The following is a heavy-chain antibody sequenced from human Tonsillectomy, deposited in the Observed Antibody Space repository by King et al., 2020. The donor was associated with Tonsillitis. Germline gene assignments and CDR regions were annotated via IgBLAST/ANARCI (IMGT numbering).Heavy chain of an antibody. J-gene: IGHJ4*02. D-gene: IGHD3-22*01. CDR1: GFTFSSYA. CDR3: AKWRSRAYYYDSSGYGLDY. CDR2: ISGTGGST. Sequence: VQLVESGGGLVQPGGSLRLSCAASGFTFSSYAMSWVRQAPGKGLEWVSTISGTGGSTYYADSVKGRFTISRDNSKNTLYLQINSLRAEDTAVYYCAKWRSRAYYYDSSGYGLDYWGQGTLVTVSS. V-gene: IGHV3-23*04.